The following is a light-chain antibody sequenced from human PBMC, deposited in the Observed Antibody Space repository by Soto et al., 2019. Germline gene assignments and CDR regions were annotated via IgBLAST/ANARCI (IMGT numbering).Light chain of an antibody. Sequence: EKVLTQSLAPPSPTTGDRATPSCRASQSVNRNLAWYQQKPGQAPGLLLSGASTRATGIPARFSGSASGTEFTLTISILQSEDSAVYYCLQDNDWPLTCGGETKVDIK. V-gene: IGKV3-15*01. CDR3: LQDNDWPLT. CDR1: QSVNRN. J-gene: IGKJ4*01. CDR2: GAS.